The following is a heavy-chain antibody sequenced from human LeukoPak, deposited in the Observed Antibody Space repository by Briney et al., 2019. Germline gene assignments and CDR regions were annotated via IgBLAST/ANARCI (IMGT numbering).Heavy chain of an antibody. D-gene: IGHD4-17*01. J-gene: IGHJ4*02. CDR2: INPSGGST. CDR1: GYTFTSYY. CDR3: ARSPTVGFDY. Sequence: ASVTVSCTASGYTFTSYYMHWVRQAPGQGLEWMGIINPSGGSTSYAQKFQGRVTMTRDTSTSTVYMELSSLRSEDTAVYYCARSPTVGFDYWGQGTLVTVSS. V-gene: IGHV1-46*01.